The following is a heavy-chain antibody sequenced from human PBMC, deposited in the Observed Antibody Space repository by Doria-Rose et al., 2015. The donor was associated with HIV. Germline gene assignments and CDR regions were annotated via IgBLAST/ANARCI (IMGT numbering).Heavy chain of an antibody. J-gene: IGHJ4*02. V-gene: IGHV2-26*01. CDR1: GVSLSSPGMG. Sequence: QVTLKESGPVLVKPTETLTLTCTVSGVSLSSPGMGVSWIRQPPGKALEWLANIFSDDVGSYTTSLKSRLTISRGSHKSQVVLTMTDMDPVDTATYYCARIKSSRWYHKYYFDFWGQGTLVIVSA. D-gene: IGHD6-13*01. CDR3: ARIKSSRWYHKYYFDF. CDR2: IFSDDVG.